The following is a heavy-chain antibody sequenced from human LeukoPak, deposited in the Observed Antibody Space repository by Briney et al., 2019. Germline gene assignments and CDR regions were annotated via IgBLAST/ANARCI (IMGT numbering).Heavy chain of an antibody. Sequence: SETLSLTCTVSGGSISSSSYYWGWIRQPPGKGLEWIGSIYYSGSTYYNPSLKSRVTISVDTSKNQFSLKLSSVTAADTAVYYCARDQQQLVRLSAFDIWGQGTMVTVSS. CDR2: IYYSGST. CDR3: ARDQQQLVRLSAFDI. J-gene: IGHJ3*02. D-gene: IGHD6-13*01. V-gene: IGHV4-39*07. CDR1: GGSISSSSYY.